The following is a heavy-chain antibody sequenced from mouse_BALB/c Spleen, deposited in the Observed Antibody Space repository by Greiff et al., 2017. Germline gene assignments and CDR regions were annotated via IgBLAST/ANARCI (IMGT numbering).Heavy chain of an antibody. CDR2: INSNGGST. Sequence: EVQGVESGGGLVKLGGSLKLSCAASGFTFSSYYMSWVRQTPEKRLELVAAINSNGGSTYYPDTVKGRFTISRDNAKNTLYLQMSSLKSEDTALYYCARHGTYYGNEGAWFAYWGQGTLVTVSA. CDR1: GFTFSSYY. V-gene: IGHV5-6-2*01. D-gene: IGHD2-10*01. J-gene: IGHJ3*01. CDR3: ARHGTYYGNEGAWFAY.